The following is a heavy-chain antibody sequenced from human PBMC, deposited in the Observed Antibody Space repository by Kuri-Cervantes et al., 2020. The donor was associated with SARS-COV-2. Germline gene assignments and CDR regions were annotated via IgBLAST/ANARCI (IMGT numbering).Heavy chain of an antibody. V-gene: IGHV1-18*01. J-gene: IGHJ4*02. CDR1: GYTFTSYG. CDR3: ARSPGIHCSSTSCYLYYFDY. D-gene: IGHD2-2*01. Sequence: ASVKVSCKASGYTFTSYGISWVRQAPGQGLEWMGWISAYNGNTNYAQKLQGRVTMTTDTSTSTAYMELSSLRSEDTAVYYCARSPGIHCSSTSCYLYYFDYWGQGTLVTVSS. CDR2: ISAYNGNT.